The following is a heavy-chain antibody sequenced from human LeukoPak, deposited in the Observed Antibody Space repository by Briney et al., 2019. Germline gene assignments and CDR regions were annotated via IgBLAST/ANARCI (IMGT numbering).Heavy chain of an antibody. CDR1: GGSISSYY. D-gene: IGHD2-2*01. CDR2: IYYSGST. CDR3: ARHFLYCSSTSCYPDAFDI. V-gene: IGHV4-59*08. J-gene: IGHJ3*02. Sequence: SETLSLTCTVSGGSISSYYWSWIRQPPGKGLEWIGYIYYSGSTNYNPSLKSRVTISVDTSKNQFSLKLSSVTAADTAVYYCARHFLYCSSTSCYPDAFDIWGQGTMVTVSS.